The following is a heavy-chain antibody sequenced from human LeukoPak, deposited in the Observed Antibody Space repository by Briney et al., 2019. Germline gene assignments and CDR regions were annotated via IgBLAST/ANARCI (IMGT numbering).Heavy chain of an antibody. J-gene: IGHJ4*02. D-gene: IGHD3-16*02. CDR2: IRYEGSNK. CDR1: GFTFRSYG. CDR3: AGGSYRYSDY. Sequence: PGGSLILSCAAPGFTFRSYGMHWVRQAPGKGLEWVAFIRYEGSNKYYADSVKGRFTISRDNSKNTLYLQMNSLGAEDTAVYYCAGGSYRYSDYWGQGTLVTVSS. V-gene: IGHV3-30*02.